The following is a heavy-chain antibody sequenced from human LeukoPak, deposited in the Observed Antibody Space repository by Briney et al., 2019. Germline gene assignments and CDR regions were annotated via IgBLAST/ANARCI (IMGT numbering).Heavy chain of an antibody. CDR3: ARGDYDFWSGYFRGCHYGMDV. CDR2: ISYDGSNK. CDR1: GFTFSSYA. V-gene: IGHV3-30*04. J-gene: IGHJ6*02. D-gene: IGHD3-3*01. Sequence: GGSLRLSCAASGFTFSSYAMHWVRQAPGKGLEWVAVISYDGSNKYYADSVKGRFTISRDNSKNTLYLQMNSLRAEDTAVYYCARGDYDFWSGYFRGCHYGMDVWGQGTTVTVSS.